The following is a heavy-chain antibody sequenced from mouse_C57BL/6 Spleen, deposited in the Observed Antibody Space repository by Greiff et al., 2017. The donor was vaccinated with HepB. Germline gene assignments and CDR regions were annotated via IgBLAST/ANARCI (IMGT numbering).Heavy chain of an antibody. CDR1: GYAFTNYL. D-gene: IGHD4-1*02. J-gene: IGHJ2*01. CDR2: INPGSGGT. CDR3: ARPNWDFYYFDY. Sequence: VQLQESGAELVRPGTSVKVSCKASGYAFTNYLIEWVKQRPGQGLEWIGVINPGSGGTNYNEKFKGKATLTADKSSSTAYMQLSSLTSEDSAVYFCARPNWDFYYFDYWGQGTTLTVSS. V-gene: IGHV1-54*01.